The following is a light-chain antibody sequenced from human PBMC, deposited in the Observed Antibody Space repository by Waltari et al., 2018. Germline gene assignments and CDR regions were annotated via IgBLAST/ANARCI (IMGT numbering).Light chain of an antibody. CDR3: SSYRSSTTLKYV. Sequence: QSALTQPASVSGSPGQSIPIPCTGTSSDVGGYNYVSWYQQHPGKVPKLMIYEVTNRPSGVSDRFSGSKSGNTASLTISGLQAEDEADYYCSSYRSSTTLKYVFGTGTKVTVL. CDR2: EVT. J-gene: IGLJ1*01. CDR1: SSDVGGYNY. V-gene: IGLV2-14*01.